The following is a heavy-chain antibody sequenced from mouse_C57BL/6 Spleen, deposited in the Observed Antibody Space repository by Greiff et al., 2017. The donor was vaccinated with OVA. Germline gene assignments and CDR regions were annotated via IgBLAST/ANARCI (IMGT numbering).Heavy chain of an antibody. CDR3: ARDGNYGFYAMDY. J-gene: IGHJ4*01. D-gene: IGHD2-1*01. Sequence: QVHVKQSGPELVKPGASVKISCKASGYAFSSSWMNWVKQRPGKGLEWIGRIYPGDGDTNYNGKFKGKATLTADKSSSTAYMQLSSLTSEDSAVYFCARDGNYGFYAMDYWGQGTSVTVSS. CDR1: GYAFSSSW. V-gene: IGHV1-82*01. CDR2: IYPGDGDT.